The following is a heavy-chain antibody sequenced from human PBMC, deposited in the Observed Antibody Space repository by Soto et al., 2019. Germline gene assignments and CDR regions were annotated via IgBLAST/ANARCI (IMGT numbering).Heavy chain of an antibody. CDR3: ATQWFGGVVVPKGYYYGMDV. CDR1: GFTFSSYA. V-gene: IGHV3-23*01. J-gene: IGHJ6*02. Sequence: GESLKISCAASGFTFSSYAMSWVRQAPGKGLEWVSAISGSGGSTYYADSVKGRFTISRDNSKNTLYLQMNSLRAEDTAVYYCATQWFGGVVVPKGYYYGMDVWGQGTTVTVSS. D-gene: IGHD3-10*01. CDR2: ISGSGGST.